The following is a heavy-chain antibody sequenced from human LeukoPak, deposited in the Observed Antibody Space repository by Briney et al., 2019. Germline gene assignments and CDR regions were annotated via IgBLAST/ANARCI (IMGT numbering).Heavy chain of an antibody. Sequence: GGSLRLSCAASGFTFSSYDMHWVRQAPGKGLEWVAVIYYDGSNKYYADSLKGRFTISRDNSKNTLYLQMNSLRAEDTAVYYCARDYRAAGWYFDYWGQGTLVTVSS. V-gene: IGHV3-33*01. CDR3: ARDYRAAGWYFDY. D-gene: IGHD2-15*01. CDR1: GFTFSSYD. J-gene: IGHJ4*02. CDR2: IYYDGSNK.